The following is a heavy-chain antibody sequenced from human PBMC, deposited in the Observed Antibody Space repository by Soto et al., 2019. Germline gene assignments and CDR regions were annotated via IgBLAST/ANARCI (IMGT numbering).Heavy chain of an antibody. Sequence: SVKVSCKASGFTFTSSAVQWVRQARGQRLEWIGWIVVGSGNTNYAQKFQERVTMTRNTSISTAYMELSSLRSEDTAVYYCARMEYCSGGSCLNIDYWGQGTLVPVSS. CDR1: GFTFTSSA. V-gene: IGHV1-58*01. J-gene: IGHJ4*02. CDR2: IVVGSGNT. CDR3: ARMEYCSGGSCLNIDY. D-gene: IGHD2-15*01.